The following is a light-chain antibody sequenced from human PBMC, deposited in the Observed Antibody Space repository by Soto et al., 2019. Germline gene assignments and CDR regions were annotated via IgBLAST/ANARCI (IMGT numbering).Light chain of an antibody. V-gene: IGKV3-20*01. CDR1: QSVNSRY. CDR3: QQYGSSGT. CDR2: DAS. Sequence: EIVLTQSPGTLSLSPGERATLSCRASQSVNSRYFAWYQQKPGQAPRLLIYDASNRATGIPARFSGSGSGTDFTLTISRLEPEDFAVYYCQQYGSSGTFGQGTKVDIK. J-gene: IGKJ1*01.